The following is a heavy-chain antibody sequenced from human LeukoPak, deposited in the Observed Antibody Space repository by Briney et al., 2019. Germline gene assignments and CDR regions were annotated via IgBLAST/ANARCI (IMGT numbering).Heavy chain of an antibody. CDR2: IRSSSSTI. V-gene: IGHV3-48*04. Sequence: PGGSLRLSCAASGFTFSSYSMNWVRQAPGKGLEWVSYIRSSSSTIYYADSVKGRFTISRDNAKNSLYLQMNSLGAEDTAVYYCARDYGDYVLDYWGQGTLVTVSS. CDR1: GFTFSSYS. CDR3: ARDYGDYVLDY. J-gene: IGHJ4*02. D-gene: IGHD4-17*01.